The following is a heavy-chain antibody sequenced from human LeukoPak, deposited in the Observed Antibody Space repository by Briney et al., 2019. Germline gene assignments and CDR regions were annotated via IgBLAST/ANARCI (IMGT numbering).Heavy chain of an antibody. CDR1: GFTFSAYA. CDR3: AKGAATLADGPDS. D-gene: IGHD6-13*01. J-gene: IGHJ4*02. CDR2: ISSNAESA. Sequence: GGSLRLSCAASGFTFSAYAMHWVRRAPGKGLHWVSAISSNAESAYYADSVQGRFTISRDNSKNMLYLQMDSLWAEDTAVHYCAKGAATLADGPDSWGQGTLVTVSS. V-gene: IGHV3-23*01.